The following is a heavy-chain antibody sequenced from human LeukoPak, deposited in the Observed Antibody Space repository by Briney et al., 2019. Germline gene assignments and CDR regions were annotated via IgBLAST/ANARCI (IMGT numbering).Heavy chain of an antibody. J-gene: IGHJ4*02. CDR2: ITGNGGTT. CDR3: AREVVAAAAFDY. D-gene: IGHD2-15*01. CDR1: GFTFSSYG. Sequence: GGSLRLSCAASGFTFSSYGMSWVRQAPGKGLEWVSGITGNGGTTYYADSVKGRFTISRDNSRNTVYLQMNSLRAEDTAVYYCAREVVAAAAFDYWGQGTLVTVSS. V-gene: IGHV3-23*01.